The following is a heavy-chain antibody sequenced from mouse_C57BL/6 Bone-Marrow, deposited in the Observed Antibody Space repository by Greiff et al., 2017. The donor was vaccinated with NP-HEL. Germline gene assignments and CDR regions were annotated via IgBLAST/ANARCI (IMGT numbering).Heavy chain of an antibody. D-gene: IGHD1-1*01. J-gene: IGHJ4*01. V-gene: IGHV5-4*01. CDR2: ISDGGSYT. CDR3: GRVPYYDGSSYAMDY. CDR1: GFTFSSYA. Sequence: EVQRVESGGGLVKPGGSLKLSCAASGFTFSSYAMSWVRQTPEKRLEWVATISDGGSYTYYPDNVKGRFTISRDNAKNNLYLQMSHLKSEDTAMYYCGRVPYYDGSSYAMDYWGQGTSVTVSS.